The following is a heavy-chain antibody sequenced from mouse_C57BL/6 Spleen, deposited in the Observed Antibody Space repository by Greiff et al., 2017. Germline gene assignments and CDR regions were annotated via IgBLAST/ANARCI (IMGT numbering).Heavy chain of an antibody. CDR1: GFTFSDYG. J-gene: IGHJ2*01. D-gene: IGHD1-1*01. Sequence: DVKLVESGGGLVKPGGSLKLSCAASGFTFSDYGMHWVRQAPEKGLEWVAYISSGSSTIYYADTVKGRFTISRDNAKNTLFLQMTSLRAEDTAMYYCARAYGSSYFDYWGQGTTLTVSS. CDR2: ISSGSSTI. CDR3: ARAYGSSYFDY. V-gene: IGHV5-17*01.